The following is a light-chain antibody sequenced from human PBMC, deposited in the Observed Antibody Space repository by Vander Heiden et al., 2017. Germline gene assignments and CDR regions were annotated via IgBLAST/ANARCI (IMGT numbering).Light chain of an antibody. CDR2: AAS. Sequence: DIQMTQSPSSLSASVGDRLTITCRASQSITTYLNWYQQKPGKAPNLLIYAASTLQNGVPSRFSGSGSGTDFTLTISGLLPEDFATYYCQQSYNIARRTFGQGTKVEFK. J-gene: IGKJ1*01. CDR1: QSITTY. V-gene: IGKV1-39*01. CDR3: QQSYNIARRT.